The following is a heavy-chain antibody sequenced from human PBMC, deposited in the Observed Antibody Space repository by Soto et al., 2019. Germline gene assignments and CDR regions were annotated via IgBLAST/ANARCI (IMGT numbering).Heavy chain of an antibody. CDR1: GFTFTSYA. Sequence: GGSLRLSCAAFGFTFTSYAMTWVRQAPGKGLEWVSAISESGTITYHADSVRGRFTISRDNSKNTVYLQMTSLRAGDTAVYYCAKTLPSTSWYGLHEYGSQGTLVTVSS. J-gene: IGHJ4*02. CDR2: ISESGTIT. D-gene: IGHD6-13*01. CDR3: AKTLPSTSWYGLHEY. V-gene: IGHV3-23*01.